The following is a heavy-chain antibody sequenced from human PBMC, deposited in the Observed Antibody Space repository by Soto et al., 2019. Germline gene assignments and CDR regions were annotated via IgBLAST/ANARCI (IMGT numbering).Heavy chain of an antibody. CDR2: ISYDGSNK. D-gene: IGHD1-26*01. Sequence: PGGSLRLSCAASGFTFSSYGMHWVRQAPGKGLEWVAVISYDGSNKYYADSVKGRFTISRDNSKNTLYQQMNSLRADDTAVYYCAKAYSGSYFVSGDYFDYWGQGTLVTVSS. J-gene: IGHJ4*02. CDR1: GFTFSSYG. CDR3: AKAYSGSYFVSGDYFDY. V-gene: IGHV3-30*18.